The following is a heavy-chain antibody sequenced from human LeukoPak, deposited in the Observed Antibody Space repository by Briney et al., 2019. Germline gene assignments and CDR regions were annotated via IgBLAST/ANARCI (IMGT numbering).Heavy chain of an antibody. CDR1: GFPLSTYT. V-gene: IGHV3-21*01. Sequence: GGSLRLSCAASGFPLSTYTVNWFRQAPGKGLEWVSSISSSSSYIYYADSVKGRFTISRDNAKNSLYLQMNSLRAEDTAVYYCARVGQGATTYYYYYGMDVWGQGTTVTVSS. CDR3: ARVGQGATTYYYYYGMDV. J-gene: IGHJ6*02. CDR2: ISSSSSYI. D-gene: IGHD1-26*01.